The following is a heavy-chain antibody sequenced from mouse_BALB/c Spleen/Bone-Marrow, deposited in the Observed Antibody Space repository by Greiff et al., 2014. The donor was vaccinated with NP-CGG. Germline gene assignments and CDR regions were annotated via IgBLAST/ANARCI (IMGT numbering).Heavy chain of an antibody. J-gene: IGHJ2*01. CDR3: TRWVYYGSSYFDY. V-gene: IGHV14-1*02. CDR1: GFNIKDYY. Sequence: SGAEFVRPGALVKLSCNASGFNIKDYYMHRVKQRPEQGLEWIGWIDPENGNTIYDPKFPGKASVTADTSSNTAYLQLSSLTSEDTAVYYCTRWVYYGSSYFDYWGQGTTLTVSS. D-gene: IGHD1-1*01. CDR2: IDPENGNT.